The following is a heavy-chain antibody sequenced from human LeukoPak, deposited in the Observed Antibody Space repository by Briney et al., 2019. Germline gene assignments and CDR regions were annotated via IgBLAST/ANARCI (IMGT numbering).Heavy chain of an antibody. Sequence: GGSLRLSCAASGFTFSSYSMNWVRQAPGKGLEWVSYISNSGTTIYYADSVKGRFTISRDNSQSTLFLQMNSLRAEDTAVYYCTKDPNGDYVGAFDFWGQGTMVTVSS. CDR3: TKDPNGDYVGAFDF. J-gene: IGHJ3*01. CDR1: GFTFSSYS. V-gene: IGHV3-48*01. D-gene: IGHD4-17*01. CDR2: ISNSGTTI.